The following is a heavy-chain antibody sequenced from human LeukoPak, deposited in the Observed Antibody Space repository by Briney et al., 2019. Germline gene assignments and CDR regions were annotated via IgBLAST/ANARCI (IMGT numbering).Heavy chain of an antibody. Sequence: GGSLRLSCAASGFTFSSYSMNWVRQAPGKGLEWVSSISSSSSYIYYADSVKGRFTISRDNAKNSLYLQMNSLRAEDTAVYYCASRRARSTAPIDYWGQGTLVTVSS. D-gene: IGHD1-26*01. V-gene: IGHV3-21*01. CDR2: ISSSSSYI. J-gene: IGHJ4*02. CDR3: ASRRARSTAPIDY. CDR1: GFTFSSYS.